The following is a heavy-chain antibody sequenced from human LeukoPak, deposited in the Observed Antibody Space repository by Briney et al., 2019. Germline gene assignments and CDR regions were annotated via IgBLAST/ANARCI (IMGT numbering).Heavy chain of an antibody. J-gene: IGHJ4*02. Sequence: GGSLRLSCAASGFTFSSYAMSWVRQAPGKGLEWVSAISGSGGGTYYADSVKGRFTISRDNSKNTLYLQMNSLRAEDTAVYYCAKGYCSGGSCYAVFDYWGQGTLVTVSS. CDR2: ISGSGGGT. D-gene: IGHD2-15*01. V-gene: IGHV3-23*01. CDR3: AKGYCSGGSCYAVFDY. CDR1: GFTFSSYA.